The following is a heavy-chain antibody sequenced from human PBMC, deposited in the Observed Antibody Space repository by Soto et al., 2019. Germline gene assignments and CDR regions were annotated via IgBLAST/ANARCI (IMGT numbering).Heavy chain of an antibody. CDR1: GFSLSSTRVA. CDR3: AHSVVAGLGYYFDY. D-gene: IGHD6-19*01. CDR2: IYWDDDK. V-gene: IGHV2-5*02. Sequence: QITLKESGPTLVKPTQTLTLTCTFSGFSLSSTRVAVGWIRQPPGKALEWLALIYWDDDKRYSPFLKSRLTITTDTSKNQVVLTMTNMDPVDTATYYWAHSVVAGLGYYFDYWGQGTLVTVSS. J-gene: IGHJ4*02.